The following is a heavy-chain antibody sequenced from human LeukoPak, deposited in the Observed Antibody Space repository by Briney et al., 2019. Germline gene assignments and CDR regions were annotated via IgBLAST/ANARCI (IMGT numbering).Heavy chain of an antibody. Sequence: QPGGSPRLSCAASGFTFSSYGMHWVRQAPGKGLEWVAFIRYDGSNKYYADSVKGRFTISRDNSKNTLYLQMNTLIADDTAVYYCAKGVKQIVVVTALHYLDYWGQGTLVTVSS. D-gene: IGHD2-21*02. J-gene: IGHJ4*02. V-gene: IGHV3-30*02. CDR3: AKGVKQIVVVTALHYLDY. CDR2: IRYDGSNK. CDR1: GFTFSSYG.